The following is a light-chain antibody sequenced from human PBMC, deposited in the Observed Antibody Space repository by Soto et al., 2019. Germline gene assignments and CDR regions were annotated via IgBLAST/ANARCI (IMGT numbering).Light chain of an antibody. J-gene: IGKJ5*01. CDR3: QQHNQWPIT. CDR2: YIS. CDR1: PSAGNF. Sequence: EIVMTQAPATLSVSPGEAPSLSCRASPSAGNFLAWYQQKPGQAPRLLIYYISTRATGIPARFSGSGSGTEFTLTINSLQSEDSAVYYCQQHNQWPITFGQGTRLEIK. V-gene: IGKV3D-15*01.